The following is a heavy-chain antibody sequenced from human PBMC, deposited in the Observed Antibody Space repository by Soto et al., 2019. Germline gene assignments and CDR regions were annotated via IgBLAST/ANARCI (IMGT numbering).Heavy chain of an antibody. CDR2: ISYDGSNK. V-gene: IGHV3-30-3*01. D-gene: IGHD5-12*01. Sequence: PGGSLRLSCAASGFTFSSYAMHWVRQAPGKGLEWVAVISYDGSNKYYADSVKGRFTISRDNSKNTLYLQMNSLRAEDTAVYYCATQMATTQLYWYFDLWGRGTLVTVSS. CDR3: ATQMATTQLYWYFDL. CDR1: GFTFSSYA. J-gene: IGHJ2*01.